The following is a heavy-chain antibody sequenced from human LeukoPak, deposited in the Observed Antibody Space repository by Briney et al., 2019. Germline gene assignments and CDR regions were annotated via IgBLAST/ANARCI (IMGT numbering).Heavy chain of an antibody. J-gene: IGHJ5*02. CDR1: GFTFSNFA. CDR3: ARVSSIAAAGTPA. CDR2: ISSSGSTI. V-gene: IGHV3-48*03. Sequence: GGSLRLSCEASGFTFSNFAMTWVRQAPGKGLEWVSYISSSGSTIYYADSVKGRFTISRDNAKNSLYLQMNSLRAEDTAVYYCARVSSIAAAGTPAWGQGTLVTVSS. D-gene: IGHD6-13*01.